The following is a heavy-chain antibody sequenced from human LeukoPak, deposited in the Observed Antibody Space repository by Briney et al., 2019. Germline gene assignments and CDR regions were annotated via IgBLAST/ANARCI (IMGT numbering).Heavy chain of an antibody. CDR2: IYYSGST. J-gene: IGHJ3*02. V-gene: IGHV4-38-2*02. CDR1: GYSISSGYY. CDR3: ARDQSPYYDSSNDAFDI. D-gene: IGHD3-22*01. Sequence: SETLSLTCAVSGYSISSGYYWGWIRQPPGKVLEWIGYIYYSGSTYYNPSLKSRVTISVDTSKNQFSLKLSSVTAADTAVYYCARDQSPYYDSSNDAFDIWGQGTMVTVSS.